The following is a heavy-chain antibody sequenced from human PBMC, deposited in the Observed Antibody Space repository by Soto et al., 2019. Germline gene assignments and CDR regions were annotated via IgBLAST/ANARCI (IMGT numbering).Heavy chain of an antibody. CDR3: ARDFGYGDSYFDY. D-gene: IGHD4-17*01. J-gene: IGHJ4*02. V-gene: IGHV3-33*01. Sequence: GGSLRLSCAASGFTFSSYGMHWVRQAPGKGLEWVAVIWYDGSNKYYADSVKGRFTISRDNSKNTLYLQMNSLRAEDTAVYYCARDFGYGDSYFDYWGQGTLVTVSS. CDR2: IWYDGSNK. CDR1: GFTFSSYG.